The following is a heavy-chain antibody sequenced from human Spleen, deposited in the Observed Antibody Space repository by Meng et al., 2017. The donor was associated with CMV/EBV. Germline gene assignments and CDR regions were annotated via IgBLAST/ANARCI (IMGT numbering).Heavy chain of an antibody. V-gene: IGHV3-21*01. CDR3: ARDAPRFLEWLSPPYYYYGMDV. Sequence: GGSLRLSCAASGFTFSSYSMNWVRQAPGKGLEWVSSISSSSSYIYYADSVKGRFTISRDNAKNSLYLQMNGLRAEDTAVYYCARDAPRFLEWLSPPYYYYGMDVWGQGTTVTVSS. J-gene: IGHJ6*02. D-gene: IGHD3-3*01. CDR2: ISSSSSYI. CDR1: GFTFSSYS.